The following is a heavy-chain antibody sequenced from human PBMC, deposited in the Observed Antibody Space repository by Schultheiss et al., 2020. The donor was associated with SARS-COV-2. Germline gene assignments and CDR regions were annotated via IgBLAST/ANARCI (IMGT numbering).Heavy chain of an antibody. CDR3: ASVPYGDYLRFDFDY. CDR1: GYNFVGYG. V-gene: IGHV1-18*04. Sequence: ASVKVSCKASGYNFVGYGISWVRQAPGQGPEWMGWTSVRNGPARYAQKFQGRVTMTTDASANTAYMELRDLGSDDTAVYYCASVPYGDYLRFDFDYWGQGTLVTVSS. J-gene: IGHJ4*02. CDR2: TSVRNGPA. D-gene: IGHD4-17*01.